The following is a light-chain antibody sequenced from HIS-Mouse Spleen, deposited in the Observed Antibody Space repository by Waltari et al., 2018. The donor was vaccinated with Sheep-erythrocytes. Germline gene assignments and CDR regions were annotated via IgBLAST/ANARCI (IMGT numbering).Light chain of an antibody. J-gene: IGLJ3*02. CDR2: EGS. CDR3: CSYAGSSTPWV. CDR1: SSDVGSYNL. Sequence: QSALTQPASVSGSPGQSITISCTGTSSDVGSYNLVSWYQPHPGKAPKLMNYEGSKWPSGVSNRFSGSKSGNPASLTISGLQAEDEADYYCCSYAGSSTPWVFGGGTKLTVL. V-gene: IGLV2-23*01.